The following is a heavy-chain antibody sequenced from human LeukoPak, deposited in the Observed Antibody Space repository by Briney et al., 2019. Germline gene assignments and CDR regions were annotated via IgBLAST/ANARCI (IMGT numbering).Heavy chain of an antibody. Sequence: GSLRLSCAASGFSFSDYYMSWIPQAPGKGLEWVSYISTSSSNTNYADSVKGRSTISRDNAKNSLYLQMNSLRAEDTAVYYCARGAQADGYWGQGTLDTVSS. D-gene: IGHD5-24*01. J-gene: IGHJ4*02. CDR1: GFSFSDYY. CDR3: ARGAQADGY. V-gene: IGHV3-11*05. CDR2: ISTSSSNT.